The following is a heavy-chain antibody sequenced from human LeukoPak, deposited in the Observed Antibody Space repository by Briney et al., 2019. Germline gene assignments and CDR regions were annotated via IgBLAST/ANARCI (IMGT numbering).Heavy chain of an antibody. CDR3: ARAGVDTAMGLDTYYYYYMDV. D-gene: IGHD5-18*01. CDR1: GGTFSSYA. J-gene: IGHJ6*03. Sequence: GASVKVSCKASGGTFSSYAISWVRQAPGQGLEWMGGIIPIFGTANYAQKFQGRVTITTDESTSTAYMELSSLRSEDTAVYYCARAGVDTAMGLDTYYYYYMDVWGKGTTVTVSS. V-gene: IGHV1-69*05. CDR2: IIPIFGTA.